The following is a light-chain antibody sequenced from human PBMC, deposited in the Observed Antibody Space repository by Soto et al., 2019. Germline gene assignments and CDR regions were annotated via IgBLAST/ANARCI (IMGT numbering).Light chain of an antibody. Sequence: QSALTQPASVSGCPGQSITISCTGTSSDVGGYNYVSWYQQHPGKAPKLMIYEVSNRPSGVSNRFSGSKSGNTASLTISGLQAEDEADYYCSSYTSSSTLRVFGTGTKVTVL. CDR2: EVS. V-gene: IGLV2-14*01. CDR3: SSYTSSSTLRV. J-gene: IGLJ1*01. CDR1: SSDVGGYNY.